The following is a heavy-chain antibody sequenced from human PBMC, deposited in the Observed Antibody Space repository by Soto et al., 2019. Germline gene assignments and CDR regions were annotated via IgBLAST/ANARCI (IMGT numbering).Heavy chain of an antibody. Sequence: ASVKVSCKVSGYTLTELSMHWVRQAPGKGLEWMGGFDPEDGETIYAQKFQGRVTMTEDTSTDTAYMELSSLRSEDTAVYYCATVGPWGGPGAGAFDIWGKGTMVTVAS. CDR3: ATVGPWGGPGAGAFDI. J-gene: IGHJ3*02. V-gene: IGHV1-24*01. CDR2: FDPEDGET. CDR1: GYTLTELS. D-gene: IGHD7-27*01.